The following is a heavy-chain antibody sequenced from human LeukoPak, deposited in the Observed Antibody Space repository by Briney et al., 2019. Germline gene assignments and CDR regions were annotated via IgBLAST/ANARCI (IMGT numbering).Heavy chain of an antibody. CDR3: ARREVAAAFDY. V-gene: IGHV4-59*08. D-gene: IGHD6-19*01. Sequence: PSETLSLTCTVSGGSISSYYWSWIRQPPGKGLEWIGYIYYSGSTNYNPSLKSRVTISVDTSKNQFSLKLSSVTAADTAVYYCARREVAAAFDYRGQGTLVTVSS. CDR1: GGSISSYY. J-gene: IGHJ4*02. CDR2: IYYSGST.